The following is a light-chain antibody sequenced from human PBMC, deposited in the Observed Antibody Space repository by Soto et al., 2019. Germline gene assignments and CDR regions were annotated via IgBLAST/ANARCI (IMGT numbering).Light chain of an antibody. CDR3: QQYDGLWT. CDR1: QSINSW. CDR2: DAS. Sequence: DIQMTQSPSTLSASVGDRVTITCRASQSINSWLAWYQQKPGKAPKLLIYDASSLESGVPSRFSGSGSGTEFTLTITSLQPGDFATYYCQQYDGLWTFDQGTKVEIK. V-gene: IGKV1-5*01. J-gene: IGKJ1*01.